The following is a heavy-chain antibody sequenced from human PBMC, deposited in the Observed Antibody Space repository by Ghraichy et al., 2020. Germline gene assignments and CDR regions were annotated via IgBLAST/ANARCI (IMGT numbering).Heavy chain of an antibody. Sequence: SETLSLTCAVYGGSFSGYYWSWIRQPPGQGLEWIGEINHSGSTNYNPSLKSRVTISVDTSKNQFSLKLSSVTAADTAVYYCARGKVVTALQYYYYGMDVWGQGTTVTVSS. CDR1: GGSFSGYY. V-gene: IGHV4-34*01. D-gene: IGHD2-21*02. J-gene: IGHJ6*02. CDR3: ARGKVVTALQYYYYGMDV. CDR2: INHSGST.